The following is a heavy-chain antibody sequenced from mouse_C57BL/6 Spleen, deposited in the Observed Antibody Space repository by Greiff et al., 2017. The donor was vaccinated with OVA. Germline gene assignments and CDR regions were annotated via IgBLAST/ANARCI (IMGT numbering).Heavy chain of an antibody. Sequence: QVHVKQPGAELVKPGASVKLSCKASGYTFTSYWMQWVKQRPGQGLEWIGEIDPSDSYTNYNQKFKGKATLTVDTSSSTAYMQLSSLTSEDSAVYYCARSITTVVAKGGYYFDYWGQGTTLTVSS. D-gene: IGHD1-1*01. CDR1: GYTFTSYW. J-gene: IGHJ2*01. CDR2: IDPSDSYT. CDR3: ARSITTVVAKGGYYFDY. V-gene: IGHV1-50*01.